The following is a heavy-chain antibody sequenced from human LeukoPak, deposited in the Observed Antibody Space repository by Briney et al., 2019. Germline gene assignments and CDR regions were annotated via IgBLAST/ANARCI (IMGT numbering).Heavy chain of an antibody. CDR2: INHSGST. CDR1: GGSFSGYY. Sequence: SETLSLTCAVYGGSFSGYYWSWIRQPPGKGLEWIGEINHSGSTNYNPSLKSQVTISVDTSKNQFSLKLSSVTAADTAVYYCARHSGGTYYVNFDPWGQGTLVTVSS. D-gene: IGHD1-26*01. CDR3: ARHSGGTYYVNFDP. J-gene: IGHJ5*02. V-gene: IGHV4-34*01.